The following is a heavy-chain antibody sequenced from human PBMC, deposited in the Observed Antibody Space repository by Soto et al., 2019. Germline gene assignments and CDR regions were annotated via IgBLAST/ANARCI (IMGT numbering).Heavy chain of an antibody. Sequence: SGGSLRISCASSWFTFITHEMNWVRQAPGKGLEWLSYIRGGGSPIYYADSVRGRFTISRDNAKNSLYLQMNSLRAEDTAIYYCASKIFGTTYLNYWGQGALVTV. CDR2: IRGGGSPI. CDR1: WFTFITHE. J-gene: IGHJ4*02. V-gene: IGHV3-48*03. CDR3: ASKIFGTTYLNY. D-gene: IGHD1-7*01.